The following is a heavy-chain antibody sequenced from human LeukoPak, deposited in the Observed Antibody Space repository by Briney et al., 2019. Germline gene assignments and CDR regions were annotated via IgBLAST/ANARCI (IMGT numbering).Heavy chain of an antibody. V-gene: IGHV4-61*02. Sequence: SETLSLTCTVSGDSISSGSCYWSWIRQPAGKGLEWIGRIYTSGSANYNPSLKSRVTISVDTSKNQFSLKLSSVTAADTAVYYCARGFYYYYMDVWGKGTTVTISS. J-gene: IGHJ6*03. CDR2: IYTSGSA. CDR1: GDSISSGSCY. CDR3: ARGFYYYYMDV.